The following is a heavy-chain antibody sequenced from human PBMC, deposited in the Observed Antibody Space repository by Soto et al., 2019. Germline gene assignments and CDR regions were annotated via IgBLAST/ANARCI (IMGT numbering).Heavy chain of an antibody. CDR1: GYSISSSNW. CDR2: IYYSGST. J-gene: IGHJ3*02. CDR3: ARDLHSDYYDSSGISYGAFDI. Sequence: PSETLSLTCAVSGYSISSSNWWGWIRQPPGKGLEWIGYIYYSGSTYYNPSLKSRVTMSVDTSKNQFSLKLSSVTAVDTAVYYCARDLHSDYYDSSGISYGAFDIWGQGTMVTVSS. V-gene: IGHV4-28*03. D-gene: IGHD3-22*01.